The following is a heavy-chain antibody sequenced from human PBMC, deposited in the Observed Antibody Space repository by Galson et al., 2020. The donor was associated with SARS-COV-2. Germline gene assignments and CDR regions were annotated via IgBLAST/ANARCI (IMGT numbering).Heavy chain of an antibody. Sequence: SETLSLTCTVSGGSISSSSYYWGWIRQPPGKGLEWIGSIYYSGSTYYNPSLKSRVTISVDTSKNQFSLKLSSVTAADTAVYYCARQAKYYDFWADLIFDYWGQGTLVTVSS. D-gene: IGHD3-3*01. J-gene: IGHJ4*02. CDR1: GGSISSSSYY. CDR3: ARQAKYYDFWADLIFDY. V-gene: IGHV4-39*01. CDR2: IYYSGST.